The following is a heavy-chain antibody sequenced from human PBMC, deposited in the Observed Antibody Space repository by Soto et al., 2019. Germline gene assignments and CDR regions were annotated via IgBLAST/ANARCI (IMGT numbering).Heavy chain of an antibody. J-gene: IGHJ4*02. V-gene: IGHV4-59*01. Sequence: QVQLQESGPGLVKPSETLSLTCTVSGGSISSDYWTWIRQPPGERLEWIGYIYYNGNTNYNSSLKSRVTISIDTSKNQFSLKLNSVTAADTAVYFCARLAYTSGFTFDYWGRGTLFTVSS. CDR1: GGSISSDY. D-gene: IGHD4-4*01. CDR3: ARLAYTSGFTFDY. CDR2: IYYNGNT.